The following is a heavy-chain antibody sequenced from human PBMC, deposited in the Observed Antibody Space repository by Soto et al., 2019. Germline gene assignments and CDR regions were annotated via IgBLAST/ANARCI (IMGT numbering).Heavy chain of an antibody. CDR1: GFIFRSYG. V-gene: IGHV3-30*18. Sequence: GGSLRLSCAATGFIFRSYGIHWVRQAPGKGLEWVAVISHDGSNAYYADAVNGRFTISRDNARNTVYLQMNSLRGEDTAVYYCAKQGIEVAGTDYFDYWGQGALVTVSS. CDR3: AKQGIEVAGTDYFDY. J-gene: IGHJ4*02. CDR2: ISHDGSNA. D-gene: IGHD6-19*01.